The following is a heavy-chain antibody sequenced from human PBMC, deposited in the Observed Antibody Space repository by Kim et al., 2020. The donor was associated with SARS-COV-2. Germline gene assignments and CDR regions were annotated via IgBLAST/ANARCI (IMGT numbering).Heavy chain of an antibody. CDR3: ARDPQTMVRGDYYFDY. CDR2: IWYDGSNK. J-gene: IGHJ4*02. D-gene: IGHD3-10*01. Sequence: GGSLRLSCAASGFTFSSYGMHWVRQAPGKGLEWVAVIWYDGSNKYYADSVKGRFTISTDNSKNTLYLQMNSLSAEDTAVYYCARDPQTMVRGDYYFDYWGQGTLVTVSS. V-gene: IGHV3-33*01. CDR1: GFTFSSYG.